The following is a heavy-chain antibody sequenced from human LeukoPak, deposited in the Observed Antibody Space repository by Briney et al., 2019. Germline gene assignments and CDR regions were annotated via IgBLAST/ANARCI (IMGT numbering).Heavy chain of an antibody. CDR2: IYSGGST. V-gene: IGHV3-66*01. CDR1: GFTVSSKY. J-gene: IGHJ6*02. CDR3: ARDYLDGYNHYYYYYGMDV. Sequence: GGSLRLSCAASGFTVSSKYMSWVRQAPGKGLEWVSVIYSGGSTYYADSVKGRFTISRDNAKNSLYLQMNSLRAEDTAVYYCARDYLDGYNHYYYYYGMDVWGQGTTVTVSS. D-gene: IGHD5-24*01.